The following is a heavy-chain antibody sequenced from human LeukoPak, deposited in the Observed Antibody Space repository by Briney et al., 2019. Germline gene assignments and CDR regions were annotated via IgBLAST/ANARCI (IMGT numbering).Heavy chain of an antibody. D-gene: IGHD2-2*01. CDR1: GYSFTSYW. CDR2: IYPGDSDT. J-gene: IGHJ6*04. CDR3: ARTYCSSTSCGGMDA. Sequence: GESLKISCKGSGYSFTSYWIGWVRQMPGKGLEWMGIIYPGDSDTRYSPSFQGQVTISADKSISTAYLQWSSLKASDTAMYYCARTYCSSTSCGGMDAWGKGTTVTVSS. V-gene: IGHV5-51*01.